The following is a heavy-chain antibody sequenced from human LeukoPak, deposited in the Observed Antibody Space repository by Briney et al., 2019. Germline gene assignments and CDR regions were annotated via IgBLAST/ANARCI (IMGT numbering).Heavy chain of an antibody. CDR2: ISYDGSNK. CDR1: GFTFSSYG. Sequence: GGSLRLSCAASGFTFSSYGMHWVRQAPGKGLEWVAVISYDGSNKYYADSVKGRFTISRDNSKNTLYLQMNSLRAEDTDVYYCAQALGLMVRGVIMEHGMDVCGKGTTVTVPS. CDR3: AQALGLMVRGVIMEHGMDV. V-gene: IGHV3-30*18. J-gene: IGHJ6*01. D-gene: IGHD3-10*01.